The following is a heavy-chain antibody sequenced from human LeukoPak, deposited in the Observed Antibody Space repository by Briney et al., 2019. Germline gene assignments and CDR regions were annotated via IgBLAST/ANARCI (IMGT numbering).Heavy chain of an antibody. V-gene: IGHV1-2*02. CDR2: INPNSGGT. CDR3: ARENYDSSGYYTKENYYMDV. D-gene: IGHD3-22*01. Sequence: ASVKVPCKASRYTFTGYYMHWVRQAPGQGLEWMGWINPNSGGTNYAQKFQGRVTMTRDTSISTAYMELSRLRSDDTAVYYCARENYDSSGYYTKENYYMDVWGKGTTVTVSS. CDR1: RYTFTGYY. J-gene: IGHJ6*03.